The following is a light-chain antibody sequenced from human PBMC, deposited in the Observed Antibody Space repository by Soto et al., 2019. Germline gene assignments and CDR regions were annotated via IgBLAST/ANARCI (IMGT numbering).Light chain of an antibody. V-gene: IGKV3-15*01. CDR3: QQYNNWRVT. J-gene: IGKJ1*01. CDR1: QSVSNN. Sequence: EIVLTQSPGTLSLSPGERATLSCRASQSVSNNYLAWYQQKPGQAPGLLIYGASTRATGIPARFSGSGSGTEFTLTISSLQSEDFAVYYCQQYNNWRVTFGQGTKVDIK. CDR2: GAS.